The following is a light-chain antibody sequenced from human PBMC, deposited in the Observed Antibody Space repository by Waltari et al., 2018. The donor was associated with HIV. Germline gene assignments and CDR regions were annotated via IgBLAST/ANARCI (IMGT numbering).Light chain of an antibody. CDR2: ETS. CDR3: QQYNSHSRT. CDR1: QSIGRW. Sequence: DIQMTQSPSTVSASVGDPVTITCRASQSIGRWLAWYQQKPGEAPKLLIYETSTLETGVPSIFSGSGSGTEFTLTVSRLQPEDFATYYCQQYNSHSRTFGQGTRVEIK. J-gene: IGKJ1*01. V-gene: IGKV1-5*03.